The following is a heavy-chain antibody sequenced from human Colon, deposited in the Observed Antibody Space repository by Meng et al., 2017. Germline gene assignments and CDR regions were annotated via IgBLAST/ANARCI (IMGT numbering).Heavy chain of an antibody. CDR2: LSGSGDRT. CDR3: AKDIYISSPFYFDY. D-gene: IGHD6-13*01. Sequence: GESLKISCAASGFTFSSYAMSWVRQAPGKGLEWVSGLSGSGDRTYYADSAKGRFTISRDNSKNTVYLQMNSLRVEDTAVYYCAKDIYISSPFYFDYWGQGTLVTGYS. J-gene: IGHJ4*02. CDR1: GFTFSSYA. V-gene: IGHV3-23*01.